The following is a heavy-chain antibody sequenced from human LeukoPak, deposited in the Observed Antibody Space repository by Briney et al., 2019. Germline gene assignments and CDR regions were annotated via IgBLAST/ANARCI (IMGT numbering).Heavy chain of an antibody. D-gene: IGHD2-21*01. Sequence: GGSLRLSCAASGFTFRRYGMTWVRQAPGKGLEWVSSISGSGGSTFYADSVKGRFTISRDNSKKKLYMQMNSLRPEDTAVYYCAKARSPYSYYYYMDVWGKGTTVTVSS. CDR3: AKARSPYSYYYYMDV. V-gene: IGHV3-23*01. CDR1: GFTFRRYG. J-gene: IGHJ6*03. CDR2: ISGSGGST.